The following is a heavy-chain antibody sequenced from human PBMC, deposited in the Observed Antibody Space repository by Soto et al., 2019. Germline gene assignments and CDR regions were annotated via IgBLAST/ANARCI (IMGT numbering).Heavy chain of an antibody. Sequence: GGSLRLSCAASGFTFSSYAMSWVRQAPGKGLEWVSAISGSGGSTYYADSVKGRFTISRDNSKNTLYLQMNSLRAEDTAVYYCAKQISTDTIFGVALYYYYMDVWGKGTTVTVSS. V-gene: IGHV3-23*01. CDR2: ISGSGGST. J-gene: IGHJ6*03. CDR1: GFTFSSYA. CDR3: AKQISTDTIFGVALYYYYMDV. D-gene: IGHD3-3*01.